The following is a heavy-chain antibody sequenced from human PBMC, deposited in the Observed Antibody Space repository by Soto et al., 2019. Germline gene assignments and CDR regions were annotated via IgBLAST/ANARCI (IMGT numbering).Heavy chain of an antibody. V-gene: IGHV1-18*01. CDR1: GYTFTSYG. Sequence: QVQLVQSGAEVKKPGASVKVSCKASGYTFTSYGIIWVRQAPGQGLEWMGWISAYNGNTNYAQKLQGRVTMTTDTSPRTAYRELRSLRSDDTAVYYCARDRGSYALDYWGQGTLVTVSS. D-gene: IGHD1-26*01. J-gene: IGHJ4*02. CDR2: ISAYNGNT. CDR3: ARDRGSYALDY.